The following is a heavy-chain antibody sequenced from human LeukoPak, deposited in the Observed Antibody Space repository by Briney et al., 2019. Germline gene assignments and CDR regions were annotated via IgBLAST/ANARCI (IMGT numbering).Heavy chain of an antibody. CDR3: ARTSLDSSGYPLHFDY. CDR1: GGSISSYY. D-gene: IGHD3-22*01. J-gene: IGHJ4*02. CDR2: IYYSGGT. V-gene: IGHV4-59*01. Sequence: SETLSLTCTVSGGSISSYYWSWIRQPPGKGLEWIGYIYYSGGTNYNPSLKSRVTISVDTSKNQFSLKLSSVTAADTAVYHCARTSLDSSGYPLHFDYWGQGTLVTVSS.